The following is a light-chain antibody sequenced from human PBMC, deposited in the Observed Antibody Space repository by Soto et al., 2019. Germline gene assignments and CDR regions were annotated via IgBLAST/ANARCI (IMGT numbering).Light chain of an antibody. J-gene: IGKJ4*01. Sequence: DIVLTQSPLSLPVTPGEPASISCRSSQSLLYSNGYNYLDWYLQKPGQSPQLLIYLGSIRASGVPDRFRWSGSGKDFSLKISKVEAEDVWVYYRQQGLRTPPTFGGGNKVEIK. V-gene: IGKV2-28*01. CDR1: QSLLYSNGYNY. CDR2: LGS. CDR3: QQGLRTPPT.